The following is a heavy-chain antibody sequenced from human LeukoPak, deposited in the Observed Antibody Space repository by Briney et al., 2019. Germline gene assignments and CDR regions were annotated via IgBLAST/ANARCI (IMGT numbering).Heavy chain of an antibody. Sequence: TSETLSLTCTVSGGSINSANYYWGWLRQPPGKGLEWIGSIYYSETTYDNPSLKSRVTISIETSKNQFSLKLSSVTASDTAVYYCARQRADYYYYYVDVWAKGRRSPSP. CDR2: IYYSETT. V-gene: IGHV4-39*01. CDR1: GGSINSANYY. J-gene: IGHJ6*03. CDR3: ARQRADYYYYYVDV.